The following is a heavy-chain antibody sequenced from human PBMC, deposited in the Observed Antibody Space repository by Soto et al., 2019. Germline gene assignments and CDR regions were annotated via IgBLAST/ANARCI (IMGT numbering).Heavy chain of an antibody. CDR1: GGTFSSYA. V-gene: IGHV1-69*13. Sequence: SVKVSCKASGGTFSSYAISWVRQAPGQGLEWMGGIIPIFGTANYAQKFQGRVAITADESTSTAYMELSSLRSEDTAVYYCAREGIAVAGPFFDYWGQGTLVTVSS. J-gene: IGHJ4*02. CDR2: IIPIFGTA. CDR3: AREGIAVAGPFFDY. D-gene: IGHD6-19*01.